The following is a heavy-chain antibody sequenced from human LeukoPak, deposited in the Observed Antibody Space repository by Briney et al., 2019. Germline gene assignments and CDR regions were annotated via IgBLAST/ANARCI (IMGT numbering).Heavy chain of an antibody. CDR3: AASELTTLDI. D-gene: IGHD4-11*01. CDR1: GFTFSSCE. Sequence: GGSLRLSCAASGFTFSSCEMNWVRQAPGKGLEWASYINNGGSTKYYADSVKGRFTISRDNAKNSLYLQMNSLRAEDTAVYYCAASELTTLDIWGQGTMVTVSS. J-gene: IGHJ3*02. CDR2: INNGGSTK. V-gene: IGHV3-48*03.